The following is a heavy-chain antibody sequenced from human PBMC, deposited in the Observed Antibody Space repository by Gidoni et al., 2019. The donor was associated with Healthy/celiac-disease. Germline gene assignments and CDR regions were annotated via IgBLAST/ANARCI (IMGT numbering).Heavy chain of an antibody. D-gene: IGHD3-22*01. CDR3: ARTFSYYYDSSGYYGWFDY. Sequence: DDDKFYSTSLKTRLTISKDTSKNQVVLTMTNMDPVDTATYYCARTFSYYYDSSGYYGWFDYWGQGTLVTVSS. V-gene: IGHV2-70*04. J-gene: IGHJ4*02. CDR2: DDDK.